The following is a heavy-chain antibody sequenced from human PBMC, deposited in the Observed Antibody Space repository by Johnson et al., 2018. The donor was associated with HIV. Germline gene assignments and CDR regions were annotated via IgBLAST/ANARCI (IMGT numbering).Heavy chain of an antibody. Sequence: QVQLVESGGGVVQPGGSLRLSCAASGFNFSNYGIHWVRQAPGKGLEWVAFIRYDGSNKYYADSMKGRFTISRDNSKNKLYMQMNSLRAEDTAVYYCAKASGNGYYVDAFDIWGQGTGVTVSS. D-gene: IGHD3-3*01. CDR2: IRYDGSNK. CDR1: GFNFSNYG. J-gene: IGHJ3*02. V-gene: IGHV3-30*02. CDR3: AKASGNGYYVDAFDI.